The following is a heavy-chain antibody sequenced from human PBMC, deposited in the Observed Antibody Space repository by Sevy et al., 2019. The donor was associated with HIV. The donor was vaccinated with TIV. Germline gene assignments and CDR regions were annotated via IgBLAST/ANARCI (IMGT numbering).Heavy chain of an antibody. D-gene: IGHD1-26*01. V-gene: IGHV4-59*08. CDR3: AGENAWGRGYS. J-gene: IGHJ4*02. Sequence: SETLSLTCTVSGGSITIYWNWIRQPPGKGLEWIANIYYNGHINYNPSLKSRVTLSLDTSKNQFSLRLSSVTAADTAMYYCAGENAWGRGYSWGQGTLVTVSS. CDR2: IYYNGHI. CDR1: GGSITIY.